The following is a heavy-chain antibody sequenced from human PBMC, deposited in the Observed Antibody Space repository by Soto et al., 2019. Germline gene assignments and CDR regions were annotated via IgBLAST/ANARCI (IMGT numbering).Heavy chain of an antibody. D-gene: IGHD2-21*02. V-gene: IGHV3-48*02. CDR3: ARLPKGSLVTA. CDR2: ISSSSDKT. J-gene: IGHJ4*02. Sequence: LVESWGALVYPGGSLRLSCIASGFSFSDYSMNWVRQAPGKGLQWVSYISSSSDKTYYADSVKCRFTVSRDNAKNALFLEMNSLRDDDTATYYCARLPKGSLVTAWGQGTRVTVSS. CDR1: GFSFSDYS.